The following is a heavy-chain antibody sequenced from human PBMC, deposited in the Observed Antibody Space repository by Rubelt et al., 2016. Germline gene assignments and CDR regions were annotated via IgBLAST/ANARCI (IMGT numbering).Heavy chain of an antibody. CDR2: INPSGGST. V-gene: IGHV1-46*01. CDR3: ARDDSSSWYPPERRFEPSYYYGMDV. J-gene: IGHJ6*02. D-gene: IGHD6-13*01. Sequence: QGLEWMGIINPSGGSTSYAQKFQGRVTMTRDTSTSTVYMELSSLRSEDTAVYYCARDDSSSWYPPERRFEPSYYYGMDVWGRGTTVTVSS.